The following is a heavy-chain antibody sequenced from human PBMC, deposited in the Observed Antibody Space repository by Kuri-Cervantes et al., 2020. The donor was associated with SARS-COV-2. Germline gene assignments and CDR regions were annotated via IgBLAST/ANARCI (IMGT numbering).Heavy chain of an antibody. CDR1: GFTFSSSA. CDR3: ARSVAGQWLDHGQGDVYDYYYGMDV. V-gene: IGHV3-30-3*01. J-gene: IGHJ6*02. Sequence: GGSLRLSCAASGFTFSSSAMHWVRQAPGKGLEWVAVISYDGSNKYYADSVKGRFTISRDNSKNTLYLQMNSLRAEDTAVYYCARSVAGQWLDHGQGDVYDYYYGMDVWGQGTTVTVSS. D-gene: IGHD6-19*01. CDR2: ISYDGSNK.